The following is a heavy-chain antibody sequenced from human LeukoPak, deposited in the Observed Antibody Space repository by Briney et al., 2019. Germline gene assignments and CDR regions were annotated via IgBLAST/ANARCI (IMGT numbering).Heavy chain of an antibody. CDR2: IIPIFGTA. Sequence: VASVKVSCKASGGTFSSYAISWVRQAPGQGLEWMGGIIPIFGTANYAQKFQGRVTITADESTSTAYMELSSLRSEDTAVYYCARELFARSAATIVGNSWFDPWGQGTLVTVSS. CDR1: GGTFSSYA. V-gene: IGHV1-69*13. CDR3: ARELFARSAATIVGNSWFDP. D-gene: IGHD2-2*01. J-gene: IGHJ5*02.